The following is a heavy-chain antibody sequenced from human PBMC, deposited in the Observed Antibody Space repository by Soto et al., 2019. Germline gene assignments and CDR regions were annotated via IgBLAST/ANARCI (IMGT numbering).Heavy chain of an antibody. D-gene: IGHD3-10*01. J-gene: IGHJ6*02. CDR2: IYYSVST. CDR1: GGSTSSSSYY. Sequence: PSETLSLTCTVSGGSTSSSSYYWGWIRQHPGKGLEWIGSIYYSVSTYYNPSLKSRVTISVDTSKNQFSLMLSSVTAADTAVYYCASGGELLNTYYDGMDVWGQGTTVTVS. V-gene: IGHV4-39*01. CDR3: ASGGELLNTYYDGMDV.